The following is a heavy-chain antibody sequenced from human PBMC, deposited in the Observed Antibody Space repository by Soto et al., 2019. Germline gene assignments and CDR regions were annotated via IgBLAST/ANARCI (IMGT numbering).Heavy chain of an antibody. D-gene: IGHD3-22*01. CDR1: GGSISSGDYY. CDR3: ARVPHYYDNSGYYHGFDY. CDR2: IYYSGST. V-gene: IGHV4-30-4*01. J-gene: IGHJ4*02. Sequence: QVQLQESGPGLVKPSQTLSLTCTVSGGSISSGDYYWSWIRQPPGKGLEWIGYIYYSGSTYYNPSLKSRVTISIDTSKNQFSLKLSSVTAADTAVYYCARVPHYYDNSGYYHGFDYWGQGTLVTVSS.